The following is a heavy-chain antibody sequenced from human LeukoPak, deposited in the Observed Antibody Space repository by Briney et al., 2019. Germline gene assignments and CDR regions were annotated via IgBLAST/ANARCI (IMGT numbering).Heavy chain of an antibody. D-gene: IGHD3-22*01. J-gene: IGHJ4*02. CDR2: IYYSGST. V-gene: IGHV4-59*01. CDR3: ARVTGYMIEDYFDY. CDR1: GGSISSYY. Sequence: SETLSLTCTVSGGSISSYYWSWIRQPPGKGLEWIGYIYYSGSTNYKPSLKSRVTISVETSKNQFSLKLRSVSAADTAVYYCARVTGYMIEDYFDYWGQGTLVTVSS.